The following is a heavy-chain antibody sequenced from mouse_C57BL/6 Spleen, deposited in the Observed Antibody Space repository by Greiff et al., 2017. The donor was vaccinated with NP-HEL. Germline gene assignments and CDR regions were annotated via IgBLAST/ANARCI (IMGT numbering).Heavy chain of an antibody. CDR2: ISYDGSN. D-gene: IGHD1-1*01. V-gene: IGHV3-6*01. CDR1: GYSITSGYY. CDR3: ASRITTVEEDYYAMDY. Sequence: EVQLVESGPGLVKPSQSLSLTCSVTGYSITSGYYWNWIRQFPGNKLEWMGYISYDGSNNYNPSLKNRISITRDTSKNQFFLKLNSVTTEDTATDYCASRITTVEEDYYAMDYWGQGTSVTVSS. J-gene: IGHJ4*01.